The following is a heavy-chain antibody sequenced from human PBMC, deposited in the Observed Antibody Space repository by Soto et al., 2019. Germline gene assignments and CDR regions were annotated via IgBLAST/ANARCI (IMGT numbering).Heavy chain of an antibody. Sequence: ASVKVSCKASGYTFTSYDINWVRQATGQGLEWMGWMNPNSGNTGYAQKFQGRVTMTRNTSISTAYMELSSLRSEDTAVYYCARGRDTVTTAYYYYMDVWGKGTTGTVSS. CDR3: ARGRDTVTTAYYYYMDV. CDR2: MNPNSGNT. CDR1: GYTFTSYD. D-gene: IGHD4-17*01. V-gene: IGHV1-8*01. J-gene: IGHJ6*03.